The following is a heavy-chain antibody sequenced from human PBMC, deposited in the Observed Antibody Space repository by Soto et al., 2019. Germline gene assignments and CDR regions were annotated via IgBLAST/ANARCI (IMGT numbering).Heavy chain of an antibody. D-gene: IGHD4-17*01. CDR2: IIPILGIA. CDR3: ARLGHDDYGENLRGFFDY. Sequence: QVQLVQSGAEVKKPGSSVKVSCKASGGTFSSYTISWVRQAPGQGLEWMGRIIPILGIANYAQKFQGRVASTADKSTSKAYMDRGSVTSEDPAVYYCARLGHDDYGENLRGFFDYWGQGTLVTVSS. J-gene: IGHJ4*02. V-gene: IGHV1-69*02. CDR1: GGTFSSYT.